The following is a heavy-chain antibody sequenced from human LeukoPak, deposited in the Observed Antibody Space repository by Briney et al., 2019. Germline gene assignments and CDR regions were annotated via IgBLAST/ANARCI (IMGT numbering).Heavy chain of an antibody. D-gene: IGHD1-26*01. J-gene: IGHJ4*02. Sequence: GGSLRLSCAAPGFTFSSYAMSWVRQAPGKGLEWVSAISGSGGSTYYADSVKGRFTISRDNSKNTLYLQMNSLRAEDTAVYYCAKALGPWELWDYWGQGTLVTVSS. CDR1: GFTFSSYA. CDR2: ISGSGGST. V-gene: IGHV3-23*01. CDR3: AKALGPWELWDY.